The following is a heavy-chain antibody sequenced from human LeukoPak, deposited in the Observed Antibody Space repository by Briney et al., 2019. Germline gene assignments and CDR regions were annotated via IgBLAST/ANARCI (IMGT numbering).Heavy chain of an antibody. Sequence: GGSLRLSCAVSGFMVSSNHVSWFRQAPGKGLECVSSIYNTGTTYYADSVKGRFIISRDNSKNTVYLQMNSLRVEDTAVYYCAREMRKGDYVAFDIWGQGTMVTVSS. V-gene: IGHV3-66*01. CDR1: GFMVSSNH. J-gene: IGHJ3*02. D-gene: IGHD4-17*01. CDR3: AREMRKGDYVAFDI. CDR2: IYNTGTT.